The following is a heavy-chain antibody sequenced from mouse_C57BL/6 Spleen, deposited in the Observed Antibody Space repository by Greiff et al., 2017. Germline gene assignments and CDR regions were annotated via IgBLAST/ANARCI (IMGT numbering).Heavy chain of an antibody. D-gene: IGHD1-1*01. CDR1: GYTFTSYW. Sequence: QVQLQQPGAELVKPGASVKLSCKASGYTFTSYWMHWVKTRPGQGLEWIGMIPPNSGSTNYNEQFKSKATLTVDKSSSTAYMQRSSLTSEDSAVYYCAREGYGSSVAWFAYWGQGTLVTVSA. CDR2: IPPNSGST. CDR3: AREGYGSSVAWFAY. J-gene: IGHJ3*01. V-gene: IGHV1-64*01.